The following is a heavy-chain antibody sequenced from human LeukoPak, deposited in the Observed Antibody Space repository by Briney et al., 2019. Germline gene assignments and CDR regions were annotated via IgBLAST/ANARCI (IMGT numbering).Heavy chain of an antibody. CDR3: ARDSSGWNNYYYYYMDV. V-gene: IGHV4-38-2*02. J-gene: IGHJ6*03. Sequence: SETLSLTCTVSGYSISSGYYWGWIRQPPGKGLEWIGSISHSGSTYYNPSLKSRVTISVDTSKNQFSLKLRSVTAADTAVYYCARDSSGWNNYYYYYMDVWGKGTTVTISS. CDR1: GYSISSGYY. D-gene: IGHD6-19*01. CDR2: ISHSGST.